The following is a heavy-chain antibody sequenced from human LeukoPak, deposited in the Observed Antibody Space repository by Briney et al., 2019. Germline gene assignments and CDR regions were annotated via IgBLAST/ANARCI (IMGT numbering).Heavy chain of an antibody. V-gene: IGHV4-59*08. CDR2: IYYSGST. CDR1: GGSISSYY. Sequence: PSETLSLTCTVSGGSISSYYWSWIRQPPGKGLEWIGYIYYSGSTNYNPSLKSRVTISVDTSKNQFSLKLSSVTAADTAVYYCAGLPPGYSSGWYAFDIWGQGTMVTVSS. CDR3: AGLPPGYSSGWYAFDI. J-gene: IGHJ3*02. D-gene: IGHD6-19*01.